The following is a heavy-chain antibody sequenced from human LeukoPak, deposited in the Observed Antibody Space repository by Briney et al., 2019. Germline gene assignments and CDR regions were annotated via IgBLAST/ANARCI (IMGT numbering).Heavy chain of an antibody. CDR3: ARRRWSGSYSATGMYNWFDP. J-gene: IGHJ5*02. CDR2: IMPIFGTA. V-gene: IGHV1-69*05. D-gene: IGHD1-26*01. CDR1: GGTFSSYA. Sequence: ASVKVSCKASGGTFSSYAISWVRQAPGQGLEWMGGIMPIFGTANYAQKFQGRVTITTDESTSTAYMELSSLRSEDTAVYYCARRRWSGSYSATGMYNWFDPWGQGTLVTVSS.